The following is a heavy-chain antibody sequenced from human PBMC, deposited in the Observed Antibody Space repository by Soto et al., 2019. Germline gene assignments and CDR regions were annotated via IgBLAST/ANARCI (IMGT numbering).Heavy chain of an antibody. CDR2: IYDTGISGYTPST. CDR3: ARGEDAFFYYGLDV. CDR1: GGSITSSD. J-gene: IGHJ6*02. V-gene: IGHV4-59*01. Sequence: SETLSLTCTVSGGSITSSDWSWIRRPPGKGLEWIAYIYDTGISGYTPSTSYNPSLKSRVTMSVDTSKSQFSLKLASVTAADTAVYYCARGEDAFFYYGLDVWGQGITVTVSS.